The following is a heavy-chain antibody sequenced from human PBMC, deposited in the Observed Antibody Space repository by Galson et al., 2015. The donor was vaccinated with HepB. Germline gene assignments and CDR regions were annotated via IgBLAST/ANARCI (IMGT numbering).Heavy chain of an antibody. CDR2: IRSKANSYAT. CDR3: TRPFGGMDV. Sequence: SLRLSCAASGFTFSGSAMHWVRQASGKGLEWVGRIRSKANSYATAYAASVKGRFTISRDDSKNTAYLQMNSLNTEDTAVYYCTRPFGGMDVWGQGTTVTVSS. D-gene: IGHD3-10*01. CDR1: GFTFSGSA. V-gene: IGHV3-73*01. J-gene: IGHJ6*02.